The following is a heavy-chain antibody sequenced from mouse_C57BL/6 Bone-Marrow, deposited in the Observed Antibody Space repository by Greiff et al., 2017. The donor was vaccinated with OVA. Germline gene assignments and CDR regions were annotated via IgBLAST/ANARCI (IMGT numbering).Heavy chain of an antibody. J-gene: IGHJ2*01. CDR1: GYTFTSYW. Sequence: QVHVKQSGTELVKPGASVKLSCTASGYTFTSYWMHWVKQRPGQGLEWIGNINPSNGGTNYNEKFKSKATLTVDKSSSTAYMQLSSLTSEDSAVYYCAREGDYDENYFDYWGQGTTLTVSS. CDR3: AREGDYDENYFDY. V-gene: IGHV1-53*01. CDR2: INPSNGGT. D-gene: IGHD2-4*01.